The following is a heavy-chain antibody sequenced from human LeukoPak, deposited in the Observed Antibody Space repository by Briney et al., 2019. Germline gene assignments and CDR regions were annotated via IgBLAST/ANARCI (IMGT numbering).Heavy chain of an antibody. Sequence: ASVKVSCKASGYTFTSYGISWVRQAPGQGLEWMGWISAYNGNTNYAQKLQGRVTMTTDTSTSTAYMELRSLRSDDTAVYYCARIPDNSSGWYRARDYYYYYMDVWGKGTTVTVSS. CDR3: ARIPDNSSGWYRARDYYYYYMDV. D-gene: IGHD6-19*01. CDR1: GYTFTSYG. CDR2: ISAYNGNT. V-gene: IGHV1-18*01. J-gene: IGHJ6*03.